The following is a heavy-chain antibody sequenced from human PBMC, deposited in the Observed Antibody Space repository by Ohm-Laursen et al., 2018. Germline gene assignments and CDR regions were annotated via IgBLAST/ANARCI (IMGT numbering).Heavy chain of an antibody. CDR2: ISSSSSYI. Sequence: SLRLSCSASGFTFSSYSMNWVRQAPGKGLEWVSSISSSSSYIYYADSVKGRFTISRDNAKNSLYLQMNSLRAEDTAVYYCARDSSRVTGTTRVRGVLWFDPWGQGTLVTVSS. V-gene: IGHV3-21*01. D-gene: IGHD1-7*01. CDR1: GFTFSSYS. J-gene: IGHJ5*02. CDR3: ARDSSRVTGTTRVRGVLWFDP.